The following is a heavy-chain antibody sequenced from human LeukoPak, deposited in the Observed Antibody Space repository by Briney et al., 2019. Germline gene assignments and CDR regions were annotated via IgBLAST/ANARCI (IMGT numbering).Heavy chain of an antibody. CDR1: DVSISSSTYH. CDR2: ISYDGRT. V-gene: IGHV4-39*07. CDR3: ARDLGGASPGDAYDI. J-gene: IGHJ3*02. Sequence: SETLYLTCSVSDVSISSSTYHWGWIRQPPGKGLEWIGSISYDGRTYYKSSLKSRVTISADTSKNQLSLKLSSVTAADTAVYYCARDLGGASPGDAYDIWGQGTMVTVSS. D-gene: IGHD3-10*01.